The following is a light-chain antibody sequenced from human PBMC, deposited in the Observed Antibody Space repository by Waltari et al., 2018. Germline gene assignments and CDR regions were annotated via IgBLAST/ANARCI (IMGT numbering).Light chain of an antibody. CDR1: QSVSSN. CDR3: QQYTNLPPWT. CDR2: GAS. V-gene: IGKV3-15*01. J-gene: IGKJ1*01. Sequence: EIVMTQSPVTPSVSPGERATLSCRASQSVSSNLAWYQQKPGQAPRPLIYGASTRATGIPARFSGSGSGTEFTLTISSLQSEDFAVYYCQQYTNLPPWTFGQGTKVEIK.